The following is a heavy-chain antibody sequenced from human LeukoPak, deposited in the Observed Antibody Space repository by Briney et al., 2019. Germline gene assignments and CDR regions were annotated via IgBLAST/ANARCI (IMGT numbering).Heavy chain of an antibody. CDR2: IRDDGTTK. D-gene: IGHD6-13*01. J-gene: IGHJ1*01. Sequence: PGGSLRLSCAASGFTFSNYGMHWVRQVPGKGLEWVAHIRDDGTTKYYADSLKGRFTISRDNSKDTLYLQMNSLRAEDTAVYYCARHDTTFGWQQLAGGYFQHWGQGTLVTVSS. V-gene: IGHV3-33*01. CDR3: ARHDTTFGWQQLAGGYFQH. CDR1: GFTFSNYG.